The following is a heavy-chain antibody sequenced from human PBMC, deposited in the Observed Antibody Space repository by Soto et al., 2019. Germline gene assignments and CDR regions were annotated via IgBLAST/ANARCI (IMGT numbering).Heavy chain of an antibody. CDR2: ISGSGGST. J-gene: IGHJ3*02. V-gene: IGHV3-23*01. CDR1: GFTFSSYA. Sequence: ETLRLSCAASGFTFSSYAMSWVRQAPGKGLEWVSAISGSGGSTYYADSVKGRFTISRDNSKNTLYLQMNSLRAEDTAVYYCAKDPLAAAGTKAFDIWGQGTMVTVSS. CDR3: AKDPLAAAGTKAFDI. D-gene: IGHD6-13*01.